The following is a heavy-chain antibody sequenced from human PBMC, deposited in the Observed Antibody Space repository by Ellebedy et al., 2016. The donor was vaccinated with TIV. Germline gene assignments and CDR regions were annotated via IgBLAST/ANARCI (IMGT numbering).Heavy chain of an antibody. J-gene: IGHJ4*02. Sequence: AASVKVSCKASGGTFSSYAIGWARQAPGQGLEWMGGIIPIFGTANYAQKFQGRVTITADESTSTAYMELSSLRSEDTAVYYCARDRVLRNDVGFDYWGQGTLVTVSS. CDR3: ARDRVLRNDVGFDY. CDR1: GGTFSSYA. V-gene: IGHV1-69*13. CDR2: IIPIFGTA. D-gene: IGHD1-1*01.